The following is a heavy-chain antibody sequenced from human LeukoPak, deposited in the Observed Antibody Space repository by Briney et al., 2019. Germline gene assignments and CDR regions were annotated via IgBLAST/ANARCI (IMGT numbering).Heavy chain of an antibody. CDR3: ARHNWNYAHFDY. Sequence: GASVKVSCKASGYILTSYYMHWVRQAPGQGLEWMGIINPSGGSTSYAQKFQGRVTMTRDMSTSTVYMELSSLRSEDTAVYYCARHNWNYAHFDYWGQGTLVTVSS. J-gene: IGHJ4*02. CDR2: INPSGGST. V-gene: IGHV1-46*01. D-gene: IGHD1-7*01. CDR1: GYILTSYY.